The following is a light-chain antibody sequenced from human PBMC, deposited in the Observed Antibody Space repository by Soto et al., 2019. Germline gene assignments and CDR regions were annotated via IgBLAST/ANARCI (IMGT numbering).Light chain of an antibody. Sequence: VVLTQSPGTLSLSPWERATLSCMAIQSVSSNHLAWYQHKHGQAPRLLIYGATNRATGISDRFTGSGSGTDFILTITRVEPEDFAVYSCQHYGSSSSITFGQGTRLEIK. CDR2: GAT. J-gene: IGKJ5*01. V-gene: IGKV3-20*01. CDR3: QHYGSSSSIT. CDR1: QSVSSNH.